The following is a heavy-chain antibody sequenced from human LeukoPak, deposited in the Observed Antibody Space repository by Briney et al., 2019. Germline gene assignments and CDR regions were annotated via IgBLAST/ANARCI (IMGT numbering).Heavy chain of an antibody. CDR2: IYTSGST. V-gene: IGHV4-59*10. Sequence: SETLSLTCAVYGGSFSGYYWSWIRQPAGKGLEWIGRIYTSGSTNYNPSLKSRVTISVDKSKNQFSLKLSSVTAADTAVYYCARIGYYYDSSGYTGRYYYYYYMDVWGKGTTVTVSS. J-gene: IGHJ6*03. CDR3: ARIGYYYDSSGYTGRYYYYYYMDV. D-gene: IGHD3-22*01. CDR1: GGSFSGYY.